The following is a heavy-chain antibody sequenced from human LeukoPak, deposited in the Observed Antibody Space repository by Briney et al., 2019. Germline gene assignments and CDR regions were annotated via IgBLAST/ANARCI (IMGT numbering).Heavy chain of an antibody. CDR1: GGSISSYY. V-gene: IGHV4-59*01. J-gene: IGHJ4*02. Sequence: SETLSLTCTVSGGSISSYYWSWSRQPPGKGLEWVGYIYYTASTDYNPSLKSRVAISVVTSKNQFSLRLSSVTAADTAVYYCARGSKAAPGTFDYWGQGTLVTVSS. CDR3: ARGSKAAPGTFDY. CDR2: IYYTAST. D-gene: IGHD6-13*01.